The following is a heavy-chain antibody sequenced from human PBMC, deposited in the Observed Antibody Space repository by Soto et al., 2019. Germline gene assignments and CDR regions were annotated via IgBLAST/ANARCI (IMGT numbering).Heavy chain of an antibody. V-gene: IGHV4-59*01. CDR2: IYYSGST. Sequence: PSGTLSLTYTVSGGSISSYYWSWIRQPPGKGLEWIGYIYYSGSTNYNPSLKSRVTISVDTSKNQFSLKLSSVTAADTAVYYCARGSMVAATGWFDPWGQGTLVTVSS. CDR1: GGSISSYY. D-gene: IGHD2-15*01. CDR3: ARGSMVAATGWFDP. J-gene: IGHJ5*02.